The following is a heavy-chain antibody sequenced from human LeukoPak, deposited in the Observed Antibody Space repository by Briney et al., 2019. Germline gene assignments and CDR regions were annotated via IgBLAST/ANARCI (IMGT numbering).Heavy chain of an antibody. D-gene: IGHD6-13*01. V-gene: IGHV3-7*01. Sequence: PGGSLRLSCAAPGFTFSSYWMSWVRQAPGKGLEWVANIKQDGSEKYYVDSVKGRFTIPRDNAKNSLYLQMNSLRAEDTAVYYCARDYSSSWNYWGQGTLVTVSS. CDR2: IKQDGSEK. CDR1: GFTFSSYW. J-gene: IGHJ4*02. CDR3: ARDYSSSWNY.